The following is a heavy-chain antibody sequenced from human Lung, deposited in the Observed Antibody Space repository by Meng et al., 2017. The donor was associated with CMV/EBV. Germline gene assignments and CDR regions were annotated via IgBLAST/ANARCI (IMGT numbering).Heavy chain of an antibody. CDR2: ISYDGSNK. D-gene: IGHD1-1*01. Sequence: GESXKISCAASGFTFSSYAMHWVRQAPGKGLEWVAVISYDGSNKYYADSVKGRFTISRDNSKNTLYLQMSSLRAEDTAVYYCARDHNLGFDYWGQGTLVTVSS. V-gene: IGHV3-30-3*01. CDR1: GFTFSSYA. CDR3: ARDHNLGFDY. J-gene: IGHJ4*01.